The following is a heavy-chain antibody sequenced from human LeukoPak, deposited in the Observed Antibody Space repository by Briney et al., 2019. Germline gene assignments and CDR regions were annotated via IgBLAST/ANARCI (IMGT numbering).Heavy chain of an antibody. CDR2: ISSSSSTI. V-gene: IGHV3-48*04. CDR3: ARRERIAAAGVYYYYMNV. D-gene: IGHD6-13*01. CDR1: GFTFSSYS. Sequence: GGSLRLSCAASGFTFSSYSMNWVRQAPGKGLEWVSHISSSSSTIYYADSVKGRFTISRDNAKNSLYLQMNSLRAEDTAVYYCARRERIAAAGVYYYYMNVWGKGTTVTVSS. J-gene: IGHJ6*03.